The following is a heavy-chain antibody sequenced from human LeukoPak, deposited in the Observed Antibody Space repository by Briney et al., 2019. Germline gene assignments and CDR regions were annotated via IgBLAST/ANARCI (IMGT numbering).Heavy chain of an antibody. CDR1: GGSISSYY. J-gene: IGHJ4*02. V-gene: IGHV4-4*07. CDR3: ARDSGYYDSSGYYNYFDY. Sequence: PSETLSLTCTVSGGSISSYYWSWIRQPAGKGLEWIGRIYTSGSTNYNPSLKSRVTMSVDTSKNQFSLKLSSVTAADTAVCYCARDSGYYDSSGYYNYFDYWGQGTLVTVSS. D-gene: IGHD3-22*01. CDR2: IYTSGST.